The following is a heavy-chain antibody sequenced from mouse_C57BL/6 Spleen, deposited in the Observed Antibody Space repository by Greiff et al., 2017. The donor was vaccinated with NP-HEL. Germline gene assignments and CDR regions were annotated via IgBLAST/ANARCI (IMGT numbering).Heavy chain of an antibody. CDR2: INPNNGGT. D-gene: IGHD1-1*01. CDR3: ARPTVVAPAY. CDR1: GYTFTDYN. Sequence: EVQLQESGPELVKPGASVKMSCKASGYTFTDYNMPWVKQSHGKSLEWIGYINPNNGGTSYNQNFKGKATLTVNKSSSTAYMELRSLASEDSAVYYCARPTVVAPAYWGQGTLVTVSA. V-gene: IGHV1-22*01. J-gene: IGHJ3*01.